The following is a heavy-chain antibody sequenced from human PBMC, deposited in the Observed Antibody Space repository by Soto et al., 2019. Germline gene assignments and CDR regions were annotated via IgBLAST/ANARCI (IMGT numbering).Heavy chain of an antibody. V-gene: IGHV1-18*01. CDR2: ISAYNGNT. Sequence: ASVKVSCKASGYTFTSYGISWVRLAPGQGLEWMGWISAYNGNTNYAQKLQGRVTMTTDTSTSTAYMELRSLRSDDTAVYYCASHYYDSSGSLGEYYFDYWGQGTLVTVSS. D-gene: IGHD3-22*01. CDR1: GYTFTSYG. CDR3: ASHYYDSSGSLGEYYFDY. J-gene: IGHJ4*02.